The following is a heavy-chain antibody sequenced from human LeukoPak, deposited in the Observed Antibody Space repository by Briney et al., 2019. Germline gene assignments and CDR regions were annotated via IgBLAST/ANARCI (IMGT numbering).Heavy chain of an antibody. J-gene: IGHJ4*02. CDR1: GYTFTGYY. CDR2: INLTGDST. V-gene: IGHV1-46*01. CDR3: SSYRFDF. Sequence: GASLKLSCKASGYTFTGYYMHWVRQAPGQGLEWMGIINLTGDSTNYAHKLKGSVTMTRDTSTGTVYMEMNRLRSDDTGVYFCSSYRFDFWGQGALVTVSS.